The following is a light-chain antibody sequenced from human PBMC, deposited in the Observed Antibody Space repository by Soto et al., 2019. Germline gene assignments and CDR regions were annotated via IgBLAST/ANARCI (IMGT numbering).Light chain of an antibody. CDR3: SSYTSSSTLCF. Sequence: QSALTQPASVSGSPGQSITISCTGTSSDVGGYNYVSWYQQHPGKAPKRMIYDVSNRPSGVSNRFSGSKSGNAASLTISGLQAEDGAEYYCSSYTSSSTLCFYVTGTQVTVL. CDR2: DVS. V-gene: IGLV2-14*01. CDR1: SSDVGGYNY. J-gene: IGLJ1*01.